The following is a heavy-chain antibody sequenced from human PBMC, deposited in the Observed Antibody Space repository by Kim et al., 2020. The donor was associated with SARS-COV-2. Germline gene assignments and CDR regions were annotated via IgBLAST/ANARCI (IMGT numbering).Heavy chain of an antibody. CDR1: GFTFSSYG. CDR2: IWYDGSNK. CDR3: ARVARGYSYGSSWFDP. D-gene: IGHD5-18*01. V-gene: IGHV3-33*01. Sequence: GGSLRLSCAASGFTFSSYGMHWVRQAPGKGLEWVAVIWYDGSNKYYADSVKGRFTISRDNSKNTLYLQMNSLRAEDTAVYYCARVARGYSYGSSWFDPWGQGTLVTVSS. J-gene: IGHJ5*02.